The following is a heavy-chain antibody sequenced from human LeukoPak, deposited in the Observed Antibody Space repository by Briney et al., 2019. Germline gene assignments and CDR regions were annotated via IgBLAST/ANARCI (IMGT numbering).Heavy chain of an antibody. CDR2: IYSGGST. J-gene: IGHJ4*02. V-gene: IGHV3-53*01. CDR3: AKDRRYSYGSFDY. CDR1: GFTVSSNY. Sequence: GGSLRLSCAASGFTVSSNYMSWVRQAPGKGLEWVSVIYSGGSTYYADSVKGRFTISRDNSKNTLYLQMNSLRAEDTAVYYCAKDRRYSYGSFDYWGQGTLVTVSS. D-gene: IGHD5-18*01.